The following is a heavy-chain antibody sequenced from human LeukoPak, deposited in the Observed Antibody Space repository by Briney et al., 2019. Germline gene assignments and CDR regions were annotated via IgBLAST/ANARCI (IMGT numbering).Heavy chain of an antibody. CDR3: AARIHLDAFDL. V-gene: IGHV1-58*02. CDR2: IVVGSGNT. Sequence: SVKVSCKASGFTFSTSAMQWVRQARGQRLEWIGWIVVGSGNTNYAQKFQERVTFTRDMSTSTAYMDLSSLRSEDTAIYYCAARIHLDAFDLWGQGTMVTVSS. CDR1: GFTFSTSA. D-gene: IGHD5-18*01. J-gene: IGHJ3*01.